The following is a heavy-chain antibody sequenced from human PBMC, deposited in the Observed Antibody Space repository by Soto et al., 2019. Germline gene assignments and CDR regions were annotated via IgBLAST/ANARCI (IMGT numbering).Heavy chain of an antibody. D-gene: IGHD2-15*01. V-gene: IGHV3-74*01. J-gene: IGHJ6*02. Sequence: VQLVESGGGLVQPGGSLRLSCVASEFSFSTYWMHWVRQAPGKGLMWVARIDTTGSTTTYADSVQGRFTISRDNAKNTMYLQMNSVRDEDTAIYVCASVSAAQYYYGMDAWGQGTKVTVS. CDR1: EFSFSTYW. CDR3: ASVSAAQYYYGMDA. CDR2: IDTTGSTT.